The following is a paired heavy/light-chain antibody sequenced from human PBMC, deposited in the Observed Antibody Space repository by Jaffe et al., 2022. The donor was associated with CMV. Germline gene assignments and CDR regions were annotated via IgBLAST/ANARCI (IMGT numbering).Light chain of an antibody. V-gene: IGKV1-12*01. CDR3: QQANSFPLLT. J-gene: IGKJ4*01. CDR1: QGISSW. Sequence: DIQMTQSPSSVSASVGDRVTITCRASQGISSWLAWYQQKPGKAPKLLIYAASSLQSGVPSRFSGSGSGTDFTLTISSLQPEDFATYYCQQANSFPLLTFGGGTKVEIK. CDR2: AAS.
Heavy chain of an antibody. CDR3: ARDPYYYDSSGYPWYFDL. Sequence: QLQLQESGPGLVKPSETLSLTCTVSGGSISSSSYYWGWIRQPPGKGLEWIGSIYYSGSTYYNPSLKSRVTISVDTSKNQFSLKLSSVTAADTAVYYCARDPYYYDSSGYPWYFDLWGRGTLVTVSS. CDR2: IYYSGST. D-gene: IGHD3-22*01. J-gene: IGHJ2*01. V-gene: IGHV4-39*02. CDR1: GGSISSSSYY.